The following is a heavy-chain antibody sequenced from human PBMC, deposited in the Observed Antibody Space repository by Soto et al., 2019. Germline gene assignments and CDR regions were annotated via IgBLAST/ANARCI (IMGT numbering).Heavy chain of an antibody. V-gene: IGHV3-23*01. CDR3: TRETVAGITGLDY. CDR2: ISVSDAFI. CDR1: GFNVGAFA. D-gene: IGHD1-20*01. J-gene: IGHJ4*02. Sequence: EVQLLESGGDLVQPGGSLRHSCAASGFNVGAFAVNWVRQAPGKGLEWVSGISVSDAFIYYADSVRGRFSISRDASENILYLQMNSLRVDDTALYYCTRETVAGITGLDYWGPGTLVTVSS.